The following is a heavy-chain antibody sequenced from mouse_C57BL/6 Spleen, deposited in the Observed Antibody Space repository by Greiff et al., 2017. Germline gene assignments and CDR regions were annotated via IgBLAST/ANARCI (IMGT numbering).Heavy chain of an antibody. J-gene: IGHJ4*01. CDR1: GYAFSSSW. CDR2: IYPGDGDT. CDR3: ARPDYYGSSDYYAMDY. V-gene: IGHV1-82*01. Sequence: LVESGPELVKPGASVKISCKASGYAFSSSWMNWVKQRPGKGLEWIGRIYPGDGDTSYNGKFKGKATLTADKSSSTAYLQLSSLTSEDSAVYFCARPDYYGSSDYYAMDYWGQGTSVTVSS. D-gene: IGHD1-1*01.